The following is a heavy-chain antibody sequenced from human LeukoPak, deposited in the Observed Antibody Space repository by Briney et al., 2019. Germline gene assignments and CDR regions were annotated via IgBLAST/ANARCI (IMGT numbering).Heavy chain of an antibody. J-gene: IGHJ3*02. CDR1: GYSFTSYW. V-gene: IGHV5-51*01. CDR3: ARTDIVATIGNGAFDI. CDR2: ISPGDSDT. Sequence: GESLKISCKGSGYSFTSYWIGWVRQMPGKGLEWMGIISPGDSDTRYSPSFQGQVTISADKSISTAYLQWSSLKASDTAMYYCARTDIVATIGNGAFDIWGQGTMVTVSS. D-gene: IGHD5-12*01.